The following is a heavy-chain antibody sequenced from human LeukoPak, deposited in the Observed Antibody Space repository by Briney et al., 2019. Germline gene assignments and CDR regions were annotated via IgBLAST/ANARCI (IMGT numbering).Heavy chain of an antibody. CDR3: ARDYYYGSGSYKRGIDY. Sequence: ASVTVSCKASGYTFTSYYMHWVRQAPGQGLEWMGWINTNTGNPTYAQGFTGRFVFSLDTSVSTAYLQISSLKAEDTAVYYCARDYYYGSGSYKRGIDYWGQGTLVTVSS. J-gene: IGHJ4*02. CDR2: INTNTGNP. D-gene: IGHD3-10*01. V-gene: IGHV7-4-1*02. CDR1: GYTFTSYY.